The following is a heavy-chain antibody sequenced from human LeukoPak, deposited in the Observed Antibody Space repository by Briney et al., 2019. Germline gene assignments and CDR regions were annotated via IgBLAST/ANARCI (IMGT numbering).Heavy chain of an antibody. V-gene: IGHV4-39*07. D-gene: IGHD3-10*01. CDR3: ARGRDYGSGSYVGY. J-gene: IGHJ4*02. Sequence: PSETLSLTCTVSGGSLSSSSYYWGWLRQPTGRGLEWLGCIYYSGSTYYNPSLKSRVTISVDMSREQFSLKLSSVTAADTAVYYCARGRDYGSGSYVGYWGQGTLVTVSS. CDR2: IYYSGST. CDR1: GGSLSSSSYY.